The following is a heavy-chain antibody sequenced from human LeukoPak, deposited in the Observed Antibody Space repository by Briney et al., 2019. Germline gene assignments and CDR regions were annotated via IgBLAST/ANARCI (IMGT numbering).Heavy chain of an antibody. V-gene: IGHV4-34*01. CDR1: GGSFSGYY. Sequence: SETLSLTCAVYGGSFSGYYWSWIRQPPGKWLEWIGEINHSGSTNYNPSLKSRVTISVDTSKNQFSLKLSSVTAADTAVYYCAKSNGYGLVDIWGQGTMVTVSS. CDR2: INHSGST. J-gene: IGHJ3*02. D-gene: IGHD3-10*01. CDR3: AKSNGYGLVDI.